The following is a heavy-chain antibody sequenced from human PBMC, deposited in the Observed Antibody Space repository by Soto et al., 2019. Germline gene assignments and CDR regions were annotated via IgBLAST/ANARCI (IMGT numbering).Heavy chain of an antibody. CDR2: VYYSDGT. J-gene: IGHJ6*02. D-gene: IGHD6-13*01. Sequence: FETLSLTCPVSGVYISRYYWSWIRQPPGKGLEWIGCVYYSDGTNYNPSLKSRATMSMDKSNNQFSLRLRSVTAADTAVYYCARTESSSWSFFYYGMDVWGQGTTVTV. CDR1: GVYISRYY. V-gene: IGHV4-59*01. CDR3: ARTESSSWSFFYYGMDV.